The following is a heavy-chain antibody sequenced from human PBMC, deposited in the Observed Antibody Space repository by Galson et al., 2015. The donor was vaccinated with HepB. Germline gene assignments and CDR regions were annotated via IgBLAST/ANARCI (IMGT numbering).Heavy chain of an antibody. CDR3: VRSLGGLDPLNWFDP. J-gene: IGHJ5*02. D-gene: IGHD1-26*01. Sequence: SLRLSCAASGFTFDDFTIHWVRQAPGKGLQYVSAINYNGHSTYYADSVKDRFTISRDNSKNTVNLQMSSLSTEDTALYYCVRSLGGLDPLNWFDPWGQGTLVTVSS. CDR2: INYNGHST. V-gene: IGHV3-64D*06. CDR1: GFTFDDFT.